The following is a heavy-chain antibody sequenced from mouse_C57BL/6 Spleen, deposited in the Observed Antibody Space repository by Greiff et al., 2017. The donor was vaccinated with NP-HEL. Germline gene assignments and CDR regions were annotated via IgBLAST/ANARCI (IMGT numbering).Heavy chain of an antibody. D-gene: IGHD1-1*01. CDR3: ASDYYGFDY. CDR2: ISYDGSN. V-gene: IGHV3-6*01. J-gene: IGHJ2*01. Sequence: DVQLVESGPGLVKPSQSLSLTCSVTGYSITSGYYWNWIRQFPGNKLEWMGYISYDGSNNYNPSLKNRISITRDTSKNQFFLKLNSVTTEDTATYYCASDYYGFDYWGQGTTLAVSS. CDR1: GYSITSGYY.